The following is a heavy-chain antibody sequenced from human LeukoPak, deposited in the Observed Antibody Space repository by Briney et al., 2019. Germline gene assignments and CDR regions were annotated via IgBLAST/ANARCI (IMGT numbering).Heavy chain of an antibody. Sequence: GGSLRLSCAASGFTFSNAWMSWVRQAPGKGLEWVGRIKSKTDGGTTDYAAPVKGRFTISRDDSKNTLYLQMNSLKTEDTAVYYCTTDPSSSWYALSSSYFDYWGQGTLVTVSS. CDR1: GFTFSNAW. CDR2: IKSKTDGGTT. D-gene: IGHD6-13*01. V-gene: IGHV3-15*01. J-gene: IGHJ4*02. CDR3: TTDPSSSWYALSSSYFDY.